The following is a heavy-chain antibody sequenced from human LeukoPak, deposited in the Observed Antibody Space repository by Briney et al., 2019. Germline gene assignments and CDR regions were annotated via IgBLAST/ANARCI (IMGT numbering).Heavy chain of an antibody. CDR2: ISAYNGNT. J-gene: IGHJ3*02. CDR1: GYTFTSYG. V-gene: IGHV1-18*01. CDR3: AREPIIAARPTHAFDI. Sequence: ASVTVSFTASGYTFTSYGISWVRQAPGRGRGWVGWISAYNGNTNYAQKLQGRGTITTDTSTSTAYMELRSLRSDDTAVYYCAREPIIAARPTHAFDIWGQGTMVTVSS. D-gene: IGHD6-6*01.